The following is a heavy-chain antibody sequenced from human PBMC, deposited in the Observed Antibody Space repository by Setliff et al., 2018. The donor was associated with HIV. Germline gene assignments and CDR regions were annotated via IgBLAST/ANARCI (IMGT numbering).Heavy chain of an antibody. D-gene: IGHD4-17*01. CDR3: ARDHGMWDYGGNFLLCEYFHH. CDR2: IKPNSGGT. J-gene: IGHJ1*01. V-gene: IGHV1-2*02. Sequence: ASVKVSCKASGYTFTDYYMHWVRQAPGQGLEWMGWIKPNSGGTNYAQKFQGRVTMTRDTSISTAYMDLSRLRSDDTAVYYCARDHGMWDYGGNFLLCEYFHHWGQGTLVTVSS. CDR1: GYTFTDYY.